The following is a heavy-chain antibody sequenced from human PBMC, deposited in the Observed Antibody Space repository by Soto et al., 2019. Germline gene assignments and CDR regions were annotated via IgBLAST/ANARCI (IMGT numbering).Heavy chain of an antibody. Sequence: QVQLVQSGAEVKKPGASVKVSCKASGYTFTSYAISWVRQAPGQGLEWMGWISAYNGKTNYAQILQGRVTMTPDTSTRKAYMELRSLRSDATAVYYCARGFSHDYYGMDVWGQGTTVTVSS. J-gene: IGHJ6*02. CDR3: ARGFSHDYYGMDV. D-gene: IGHD3-3*01. V-gene: IGHV1-18*01. CDR2: ISAYNGKT. CDR1: GYTFTSYA.